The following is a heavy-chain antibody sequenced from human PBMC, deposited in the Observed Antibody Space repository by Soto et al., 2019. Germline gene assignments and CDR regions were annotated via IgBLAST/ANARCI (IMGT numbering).Heavy chain of an antibody. D-gene: IGHD3-16*01. CDR3: AREGGGYYFDY. Sequence: GGSLRLSCAASGFTFSSYAMPWVRQAPGKGLEYVSTISSNGGTTYYANSVKGRFTISRDNSKNTLYLQMGSLRAEDMAVYYCAREGGGYYFDYWGQGT. J-gene: IGHJ4*02. CDR1: GFTFSSYA. V-gene: IGHV3-64*01. CDR2: ISSNGGTT.